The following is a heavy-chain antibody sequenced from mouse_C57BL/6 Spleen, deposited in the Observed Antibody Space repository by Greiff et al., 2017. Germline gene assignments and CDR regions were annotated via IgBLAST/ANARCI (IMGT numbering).Heavy chain of an antibody. J-gene: IGHJ2*01. Sequence: EVQLQQSGAELVMPGASVKLSCTASGYNITGYYMHWVKQRTGQGLEWIGMIDPEDGDTKYAPKFQGKATMTADTSSSTAYMQLSSLTSEDSAVYYCARSAAVEPNYFDYWGQGTTLTVSS. D-gene: IGHD3-3*01. CDR3: ARSAAVEPNYFDY. CDR1: GYNITGYY. V-gene: IGHV14-2*01. CDR2: IDPEDGDT.